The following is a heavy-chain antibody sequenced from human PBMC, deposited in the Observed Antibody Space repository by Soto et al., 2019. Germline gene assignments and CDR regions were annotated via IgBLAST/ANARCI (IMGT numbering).Heavy chain of an antibody. CDR2: IYYSGST. Sequence: PSETLSLTCTVSGGSISSYYWSWIRQPPGKGLEWIGYIYYSGSTNYNPSLKSRVTISVDTSKNQFSLKLSSVTAADTAVYYCARHVPDPSGYHYYYYMDVWGKGATVTVSS. J-gene: IGHJ6*03. D-gene: IGHD3-22*01. V-gene: IGHV4-59*08. CDR3: ARHVPDPSGYHYYYYMDV. CDR1: GGSISSYY.